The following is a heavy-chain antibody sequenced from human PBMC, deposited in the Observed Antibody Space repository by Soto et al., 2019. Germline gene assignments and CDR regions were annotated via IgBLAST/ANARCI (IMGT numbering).Heavy chain of an antibody. CDR2: ISSGNSYI. J-gene: IGHJ4*02. D-gene: IGHD3-9*01. CDR3: ATQMDYNILTGYRPFDY. Sequence: PGGSLRLSCAVSGFTFSSYSMNWVRQAPGKGLEWVSSISSGNSYIYYADSVRGRFTVSRDNAKSSLYLQMNSLRAEGTAVYYCATQMDYNILTGYRPFDYWGQGT. V-gene: IGHV3-21*01. CDR1: GFTFSSYS.